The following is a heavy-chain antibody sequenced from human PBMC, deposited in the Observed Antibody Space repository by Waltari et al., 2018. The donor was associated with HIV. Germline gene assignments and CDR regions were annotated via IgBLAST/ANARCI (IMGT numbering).Heavy chain of an antibody. J-gene: IGHJ3*02. CDR1: GFTFSSYW. Sequence: EVQLVESGGGLVQPGGSLRLSCAASGFTFSSYWMSWVRQAPGKGLEWVANIKQDGSEKYYVDSVKGRFTISRDNAKNALYLQMNSLRAEDTAVYYCARDGGIAALDAFDIWGQGTMVTVSS. CDR2: IKQDGSEK. CDR3: ARDGGIAALDAFDI. D-gene: IGHD6-13*01. V-gene: IGHV3-7*01.